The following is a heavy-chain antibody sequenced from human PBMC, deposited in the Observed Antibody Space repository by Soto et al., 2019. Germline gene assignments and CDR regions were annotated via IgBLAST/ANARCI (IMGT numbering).Heavy chain of an antibody. CDR3: AKGIAAAYNWFDP. D-gene: IGHD6-13*01. Sequence: SETLSLTCTVSGGSISSYYWSWIRQPPGKGLEWIGYIYYSGSTNYNPSLKSRVTISVDTSKNQFSLKLSSVTAADPAVYYCAKGIAAAYNWFDPWGQGTLVTVSS. CDR2: IYYSGST. CDR1: GGSISSYY. V-gene: IGHV4-59*01. J-gene: IGHJ5*02.